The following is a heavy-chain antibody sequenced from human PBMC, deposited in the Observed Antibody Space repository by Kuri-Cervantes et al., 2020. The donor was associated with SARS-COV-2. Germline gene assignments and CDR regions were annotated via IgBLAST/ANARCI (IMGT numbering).Heavy chain of an antibody. CDR2: IYTSGST. V-gene: IGHV4-4*07. J-gene: IGHJ4*02. Sequence: SETLSLTCAVYGGSFSGYYWSWIRQPPGKGLEWIGRIYTSGSTNYNPSLKSRVTTSVDTSKNQFSLKLSSVTAADTAVYYCAREEEDCSGCSCYSRWGQGTLVTVSS. CDR3: AREEEDCSGCSCYSR. D-gene: IGHD2-15*01. CDR1: GGSFSGYY.